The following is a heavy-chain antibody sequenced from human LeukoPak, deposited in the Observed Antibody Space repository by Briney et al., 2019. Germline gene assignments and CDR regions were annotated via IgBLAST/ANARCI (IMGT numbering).Heavy chain of an antibody. J-gene: IGHJ6*03. D-gene: IGHD3-22*01. Sequence: GGSLRLSCAASGFTFSSYAMSWVRQAPGKGLEWVSAISGSGGSTYYAGSVKGRFTISRDNSKNTLYLQMNSLRAEDTAVYYCARGVGYYYDTSGHRYYYYYMDVWGKGTTVTISS. CDR3: ARGVGYYYDTSGHRYYYYYMDV. V-gene: IGHV3-23*01. CDR2: ISGSGGST. CDR1: GFTFSSYA.